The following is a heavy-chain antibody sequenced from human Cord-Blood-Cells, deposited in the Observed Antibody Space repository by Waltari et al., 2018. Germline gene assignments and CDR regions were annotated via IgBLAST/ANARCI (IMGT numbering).Heavy chain of an antibody. CDR2: IYHGDSDT. D-gene: IGHD6-13*01. Sequence: EVQLVQSGAEVKKPGESLKISCKGSGYSFTTYLIVGVAQVPGKGLEWTGIIYHGDSDTSYSPSFHGQVTISADKSISTAYLQWSSLKASDTAMYYCARTSSPYSSPDYWGQGTLVTVSS. CDR1: GYSFTTYL. J-gene: IGHJ4*02. CDR3: ARTSSPYSSPDY. V-gene: IGHV5-51*01.